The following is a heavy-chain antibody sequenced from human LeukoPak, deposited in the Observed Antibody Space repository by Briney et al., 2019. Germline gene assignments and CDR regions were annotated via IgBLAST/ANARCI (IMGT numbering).Heavy chain of an antibody. CDR3: AISVDTSMVTAPLDY. V-gene: IGHV4-59*01. CDR1: GFTFSSYA. D-gene: IGHD5-18*01. J-gene: IGHJ4*02. CDR2: IYYSGST. Sequence: PGGSLRLSCAASGFTFSSYAMHWVRQPPGKGLEWIGYIYYSGSTNYNPSLKSRVTISVDTSRNQFSLKLSSVTAADTAVYYCAISVDTSMVTAPLDYWGQGTLVTVSS.